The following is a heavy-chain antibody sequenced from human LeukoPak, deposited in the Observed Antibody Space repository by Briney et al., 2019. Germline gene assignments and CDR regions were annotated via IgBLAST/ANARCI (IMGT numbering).Heavy chain of an antibody. J-gene: IGHJ4*02. CDR2: IKYDGSEK. D-gene: IGHD6-13*01. Sequence: PGGSLRLSCAASGFTFSSYWMSWVRQAPGKGLEWVANIKYDGSEKNYVDSVKGRFPISRDNAKNSLYLQTNSLRAEDTAVYYCARDIEAAGLFFDYWGQGTLVTVSS. CDR3: ARDIEAAGLFFDY. CDR1: GFTFSSYW. V-gene: IGHV3-7*01.